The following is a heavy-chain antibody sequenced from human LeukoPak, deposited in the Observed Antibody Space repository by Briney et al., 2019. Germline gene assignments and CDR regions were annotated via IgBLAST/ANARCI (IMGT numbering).Heavy chain of an antibody. J-gene: IGHJ4*02. CDR3: ARAPANYDYVWGSYREYYFDY. D-gene: IGHD3-16*02. V-gene: IGHV1-2*02. CDR1: GYTFTGYY. CDR2: INPNSGGT. Sequence: VASVKVSCKASGYTFTGYYMHWVRQAPGQGLEWMGWINPNSGGTNYAQKFQGRVTMTRDTSISTAYMELSRLRSDDTAVYSCARAPANYDYVWGSYREYYFDYWGQGTLVTVSS.